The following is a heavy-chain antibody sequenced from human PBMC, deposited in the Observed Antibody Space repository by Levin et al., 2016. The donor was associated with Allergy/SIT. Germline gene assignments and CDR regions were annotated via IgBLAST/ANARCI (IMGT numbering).Heavy chain of an antibody. CDR1: GGSIGTYF. D-gene: IGHD3-22*01. Sequence: SETLSLTCTVSGGSIGTYFWSWIRQPPGKGQEWIGYMDYSGRSNYNPSLQSRVTTSVDTSKNHFSLQLNSVTAADSARYYCARLFDSRSDAFHIWGQGTKVTVSS. J-gene: IGHJ3*02. V-gene: IGHV4-59*08. CDR2: MDYSGRS. CDR3: ARLFDSRSDAFHI.